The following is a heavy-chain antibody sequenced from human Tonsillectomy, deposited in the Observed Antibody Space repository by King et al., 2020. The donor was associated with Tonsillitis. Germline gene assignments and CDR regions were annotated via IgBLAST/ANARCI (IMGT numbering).Heavy chain of an antibody. V-gene: IGHV1-24*01. J-gene: IGHJ6*03. Sequence: VQLVQSGAEVKKPGASVKVSCKVSGYTLIELSMHWVRQAPGKGLEWMGGFDPEENETVYAQMFQGRITMTEDTSTDTAYMELSSLRSEDTAVYYCATVSSTTTTYYFYYMDVWGIGTTVTVSS. D-gene: IGHD1-7*01. CDR2: FDPEENET. CDR1: GYTLIELS. CDR3: ATVSSTTTTYYFYYMDV.